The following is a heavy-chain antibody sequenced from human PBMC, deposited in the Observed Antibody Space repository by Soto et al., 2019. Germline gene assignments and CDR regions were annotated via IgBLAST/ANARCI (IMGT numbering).Heavy chain of an antibody. CDR3: AKDPYLRYLDAFDI. J-gene: IGHJ3*02. D-gene: IGHD3-9*01. CDR1: WGTIVGFG. Sequence: RLCWAAAWGTIVGFGGSRVRQAPGKGLEWVSAISGSGGSTYYADSVKGRFTISRDNSKNTLYLQMNSLRAEDTVLYYCAKDPYLRYLDAFDIRGQGTKVTV. V-gene: IGHV3-23*01. CDR2: ISGSGGST.